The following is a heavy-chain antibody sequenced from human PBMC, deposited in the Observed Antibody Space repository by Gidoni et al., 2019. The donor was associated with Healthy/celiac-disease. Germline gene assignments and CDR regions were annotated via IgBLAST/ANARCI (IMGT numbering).Heavy chain of an antibody. Sequence: SISSGGYYWSWIRQHPGKGLEWIGYIYYSGSTYYNPSLKSRVTISVDTSKNQFSLKLSSVTAADTAVYYCARVPLLGYCSSTSCYSRWFDPWGQGTLVTVSS. CDR2: IYYSGST. CDR1: SISSGGYY. V-gene: IGHV4-31*02. CDR3: ARVPLLGYCSSTSCYSRWFDP. J-gene: IGHJ5*02. D-gene: IGHD2-2*01.